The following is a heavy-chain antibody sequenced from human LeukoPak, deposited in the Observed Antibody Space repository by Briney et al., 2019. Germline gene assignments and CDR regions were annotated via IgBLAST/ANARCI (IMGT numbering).Heavy chain of an antibody. CDR3: AVCTSGSYSYFDL. V-gene: IGHV5-51*01. Sequence: GESLKISCKGSGYSFTSYWIAWVRQMPGRGLEWMGIIYPDDSDTRYSPSFEGQVTISVDRSSNTAYLQWGNLKASDTAMYYCAVCTSGSYSYFDLWGQGTLVTVSS. D-gene: IGHD3-16*01. CDR2: IYPDDSDT. CDR1: GYSFTSYW. J-gene: IGHJ4*02.